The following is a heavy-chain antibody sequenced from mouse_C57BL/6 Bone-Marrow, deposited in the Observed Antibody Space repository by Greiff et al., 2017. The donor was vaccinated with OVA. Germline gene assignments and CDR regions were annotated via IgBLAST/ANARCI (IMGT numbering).Heavy chain of an antibody. J-gene: IGHJ2*01. V-gene: IGHV1-85*01. Sequence: VQLQQSGPELVKPGASVKLSCKASGYTFTSCDINWVKQRPGQGLEWIGWIYPRDGSTKYNEKFKGKATLTVDTSSSTAYMELHSLTSEDSAVYFCARDYGSSQYYFDYWGQGTTLTVSS. CDR2: IYPRDGST. D-gene: IGHD1-1*01. CDR3: ARDYGSSQYYFDY. CDR1: GYTFTSCD.